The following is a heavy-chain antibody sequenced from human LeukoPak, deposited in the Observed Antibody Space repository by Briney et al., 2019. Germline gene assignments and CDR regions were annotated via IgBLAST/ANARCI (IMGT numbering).Heavy chain of an antibody. CDR1: GFTSDDYA. D-gene: IGHD4-17*01. Sequence: GRSLRLSCAASGFTSDDYAMHWVRQAPGKGLEWVSGISWNSGSIGYADSVKGRFTISRDNAKNSLYLQMNSLRAEDTALYYCAKGPDYGDYYVYYFDYWGQGTLVTVSS. J-gene: IGHJ4*02. V-gene: IGHV3-9*02. CDR2: ISWNSGSI. CDR3: AKGPDYGDYYVYYFDY.